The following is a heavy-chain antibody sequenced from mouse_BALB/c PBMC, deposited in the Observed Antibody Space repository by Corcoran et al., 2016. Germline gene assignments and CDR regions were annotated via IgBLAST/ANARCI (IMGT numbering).Heavy chain of an antibody. CDR1: GYTFTNYG. CDR2: INTYTGEP. D-gene: IGHD1-1*01. Sequence: QIQLVQSGPELKKPGETVKISCKASGYTFTNYGMNWVKQAPGKGLKWMGWINTYTGEPTYADDFKGRFAFSLETSASTAYLQINNLKNEDTATYFCARRGGSSYFWYFDVWGAVTTVTVSS. J-gene: IGHJ1*01. CDR3: ARRGGSSYFWYFDV. V-gene: IGHV9-3-1*01.